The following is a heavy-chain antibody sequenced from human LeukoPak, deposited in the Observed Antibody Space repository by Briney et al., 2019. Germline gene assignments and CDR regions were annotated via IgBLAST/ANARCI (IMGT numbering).Heavy chain of an antibody. CDR2: ITHSGST. D-gene: IGHD4-17*01. J-gene: IGHJ4*01. Sequence: GSLRLSCAASGFTVSSNYMSWVRQAPGKGLEWIGEITHSGSTNYNPSLKSRVTISVDTSKNQFSLRLSSVTAADTAVYYCAPIFGDYSDFDYWGQGTLVTVSS. CDR3: APIFGDYSDFDY. V-gene: IGHV4-34*08. CDR1: GFTVSSNY.